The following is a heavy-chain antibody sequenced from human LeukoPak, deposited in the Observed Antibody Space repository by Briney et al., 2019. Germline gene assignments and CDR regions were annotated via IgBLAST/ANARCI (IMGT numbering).Heavy chain of an antibody. D-gene: IGHD3-16*02. J-gene: IGHJ4*02. Sequence: GGSLRLSCAASGFTFSSYAMSWVRQAPGKGLEWVSAISGSGGSTYYADSVKGRFTISRDNSKNTLYLQMNSLRAEDTAVYYCAKGSGDYLWGSYRYTDFDYWGQGTLATVSS. CDR2: ISGSGGST. CDR3: AKGSGDYLWGSYRYTDFDY. CDR1: GFTFSSYA. V-gene: IGHV3-23*01.